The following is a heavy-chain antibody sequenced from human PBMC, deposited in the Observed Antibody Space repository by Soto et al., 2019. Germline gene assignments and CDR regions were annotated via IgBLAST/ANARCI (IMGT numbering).Heavy chain of an antibody. CDR3: AKERAVRGVIITPIHYFDY. Sequence: GGSLRLSCAASGFTFSSYWMHWVRQAPGKGLEWVSAISGSGGSTYYADSVKGRFTISRDNSKNTLYLQMNSLRAEDTAVYYCAKERAVRGVIITPIHYFDYWGQGTLVTVSS. CDR2: ISGSGGST. CDR1: GFTFSSYW. J-gene: IGHJ4*02. D-gene: IGHD3-10*02. V-gene: IGHV3-23*01.